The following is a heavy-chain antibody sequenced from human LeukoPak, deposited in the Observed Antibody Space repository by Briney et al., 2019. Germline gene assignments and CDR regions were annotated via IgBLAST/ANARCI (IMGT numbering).Heavy chain of an antibody. CDR1: GGSVSSGSYY. Sequence: SETLSLTCTVSGGSVSSGSYYWSWIRQPPGKGLEWIGYIYYSGSTNYNPSLKSRVTISVDTSKNQFPLKLSSVTAADTAVYYCARETYGRYFDYWGQGTLVTVSS. V-gene: IGHV4-61*01. CDR3: ARETYGRYFDY. J-gene: IGHJ4*02. CDR2: IYYSGST. D-gene: IGHD4-17*01.